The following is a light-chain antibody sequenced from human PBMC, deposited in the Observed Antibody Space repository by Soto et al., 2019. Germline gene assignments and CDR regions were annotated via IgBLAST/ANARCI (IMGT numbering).Light chain of an antibody. CDR1: ESVSIN. V-gene: IGKV3-15*01. J-gene: IGKJ1*01. CDR2: DAS. Sequence: IVMTQSPATLSMSPGERANLSCRASESVSINLAWYQQKPGQSPRLLVHDASTRATGIPARFTGSGSGTEFTLTISSLQSEDFAVYFCQQYNNWPPSWTFGQGTKVDIK. CDR3: QQYNNWPPSWT.